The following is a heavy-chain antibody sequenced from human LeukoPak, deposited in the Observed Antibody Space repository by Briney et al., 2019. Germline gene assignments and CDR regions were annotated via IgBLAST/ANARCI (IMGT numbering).Heavy chain of an antibody. V-gene: IGHV4-39*07. CDR2: IYYSGNT. CDR1: GGSISSSSYY. CDR3: ARAYYYYYYMDV. Sequence: SETLSLTCTVSGGSISSSSYYWGWIRQPPGKGLEWIGSIYYSGNTYYNPSLKSRVTIAVDTSKNQFSLKLSSVTAADTAVYYCARAYYYYYYMDVWGKGTTVTVSS. J-gene: IGHJ6*03.